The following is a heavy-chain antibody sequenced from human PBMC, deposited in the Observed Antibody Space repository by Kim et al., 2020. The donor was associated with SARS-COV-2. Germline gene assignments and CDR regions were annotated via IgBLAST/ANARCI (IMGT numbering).Heavy chain of an antibody. J-gene: IGHJ4*02. D-gene: IGHD3-9*01. V-gene: IGHV3-48*02. CDR3: ARDLMAYFDTVGGPRLFDY. CDR2: ISSSSSTI. Sequence: GGSLRLSCAASGFTFSSYSMNWVRQAPGKGLEWVSYISSSSSTIYYADSVKGRFTISRDNAKNSLYLQMNSLRDEDTAVYYCARDLMAYFDTVGGPRLFDYWGQGTLVTVSS. CDR1: GFTFSSYS.